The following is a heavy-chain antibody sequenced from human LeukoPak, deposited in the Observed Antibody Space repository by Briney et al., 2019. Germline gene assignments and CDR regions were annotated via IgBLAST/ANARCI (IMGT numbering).Heavy chain of an antibody. CDR1: GFTSSSYA. CDR3: AKNTNPRAMVRGVTPFDY. CDR2: ISGSGGST. Sequence: QPGGSLRLSCAASGFTSSSYAMSWVRQAPGKGLEWVSAISGSGGSTYYADSVKGRFTISRDNSKNTLYLQMNSLRAEDTAVYYCAKNTNPRAMVRGVTPFDYWGQGTLVTVSS. J-gene: IGHJ4*02. D-gene: IGHD3-10*01. V-gene: IGHV3-23*01.